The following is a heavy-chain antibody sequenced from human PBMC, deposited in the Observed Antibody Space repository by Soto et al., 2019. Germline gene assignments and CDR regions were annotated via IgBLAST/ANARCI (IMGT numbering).Heavy chain of an antibody. J-gene: IGHJ5*02. CDR2: IYPSDSDT. V-gene: IGHV5-51*01. CDR1: GYSFTNYW. D-gene: IGHD4-17*01. CDR3: ARHGFYGDYSSNYFDP. Sequence: GDSLKIACTGSGYSFTNYWIAWVRQMPGKGLEYMGIIYPSDSDTRYSPSFQGQVTISAEKSISTAYLQWSSLKASDTAIYYCARHGFYGDYSSNYFDPWGQGTLVNVSS.